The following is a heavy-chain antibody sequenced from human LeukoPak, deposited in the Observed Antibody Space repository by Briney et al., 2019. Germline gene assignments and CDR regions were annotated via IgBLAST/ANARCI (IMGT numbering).Heavy chain of an antibody. D-gene: IGHD2-2*01. J-gene: IGHJ6*02. CDR3: ARRGWVKGYCSSTSCSGRNYYYGMDV. V-gene: IGHV1-2*02. CDR1: GYTFTGYY. Sequence: ASVKVSCKASGYTFTGYYMHWVRQAPGQGLEWMGWINPNSGGTNYAQKFQGRVTMTRDTSISTAYMELSRLRSDDTAVYYCARRGWVKGYCSSTSCSGRNYYYGMDVWGQGTTVTVS. CDR2: INPNSGGT.